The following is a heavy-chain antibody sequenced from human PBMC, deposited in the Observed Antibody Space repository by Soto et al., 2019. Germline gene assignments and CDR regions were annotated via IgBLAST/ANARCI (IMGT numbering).Heavy chain of an antibody. J-gene: IGHJ4*02. D-gene: IGHD3-10*01. Sequence: ASVKVSCKASGGTFSSYTISWVRQAPGQGLEWMGWMNPNSGNTGYAQKFQGRVTMTRNTSISTAYMELSSLRSEDTAVYYCARGVGLLWFGELSKNDYWGQGTLVTVSS. CDR2: MNPNSGNT. V-gene: IGHV1-8*02. CDR3: ARGVGLLWFGELSKNDY. CDR1: GGTFSSYT.